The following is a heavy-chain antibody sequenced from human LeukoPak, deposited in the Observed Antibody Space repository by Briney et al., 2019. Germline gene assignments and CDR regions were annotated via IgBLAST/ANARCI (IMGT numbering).Heavy chain of an antibody. CDR1: GGSISGYY. D-gene: IGHD6-13*01. J-gene: IGHJ6*02. CDR3: ARVCQQLVRRYYYYGMDV. V-gene: IGHV4-4*07. CDR2: IYTSGST. Sequence: PSETLSLTCTVSGGSISGYYWSWIRQPAGKGLEWIGRIYTSGSTDYNPSLKSRVTMSVDTSKNQFSLKLSSVTAADTAVYYCARVCQQLVRRYYYYGMDVWGQGTTVTVSS.